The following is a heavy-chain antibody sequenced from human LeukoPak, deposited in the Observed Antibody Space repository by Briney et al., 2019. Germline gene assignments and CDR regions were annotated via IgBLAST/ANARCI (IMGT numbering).Heavy chain of an antibody. CDR3: ARVLTNSWSGYYYGLDV. D-gene: IGHD6-13*01. Sequence: GGSLRLSCAASGFTFSSYWMHWVRQAPGKGLVWVSRIHVDGSSANYADSVKGRFTISRDNAKNTLYLQMNSLRAEDTAVYYCARVLTNSWSGYYYGLDVWGQGTTVTVSS. J-gene: IGHJ6*02. V-gene: IGHV3-74*01. CDR2: IHVDGSSA. CDR1: GFTFSSYW.